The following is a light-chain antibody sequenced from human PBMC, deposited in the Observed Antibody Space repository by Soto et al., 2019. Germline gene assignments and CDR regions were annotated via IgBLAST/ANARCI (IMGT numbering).Light chain of an antibody. CDR1: SSNIGNNA. CDR3: ASWDDTLSGVV. Sequence: QSVLTRPPSVSGAPGQRVTISCSGSSSNIGNNAVNWYQQLPGKAPRALIYYDDLLPSGVSKRFSGSKSGTSVSLAISGLQSDDEADHYCASWDDTLSGVVFGGGTKLTVL. V-gene: IGLV1-36*01. J-gene: IGLJ3*02. CDR2: YDD.